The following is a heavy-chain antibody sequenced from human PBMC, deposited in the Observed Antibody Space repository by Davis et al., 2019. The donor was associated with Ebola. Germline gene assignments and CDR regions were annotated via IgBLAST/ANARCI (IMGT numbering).Heavy chain of an antibody. CDR1: GGSISSYY. CDR3: ARHPYSPYYYGMDV. J-gene: IGHJ6*02. D-gene: IGHD1-26*01. V-gene: IGHV4-59*08. CDR2: IYYSGST. Sequence: SETLSLTCTVSGGSISSYYWSWIRQLPGKGLEWIGYIYYSGSTNYNPSLKSRVTISVDTSKNQFSLKLSSVTAADTAVYYCARHPYSPYYYGMDVWGQGTTVTVSS.